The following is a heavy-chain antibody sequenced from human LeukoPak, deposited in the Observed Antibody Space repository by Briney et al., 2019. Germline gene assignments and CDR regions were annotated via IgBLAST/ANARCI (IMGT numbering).Heavy chain of an antibody. D-gene: IGHD1-26*01. Sequence: GGSLRLSCAASGFTFSSYAMNWVRQAPGKGLEWVSGISGSGGSTYYADSVKGRFTISRDNSKNTLYLQMNSLRAEDTAVYYCASSGSGSYYSSDYWGQGTLVTVSS. V-gene: IGHV3-23*01. CDR3: ASSGSGSYYSSDY. J-gene: IGHJ4*02. CDR1: GFTFSSYA. CDR2: ISGSGGST.